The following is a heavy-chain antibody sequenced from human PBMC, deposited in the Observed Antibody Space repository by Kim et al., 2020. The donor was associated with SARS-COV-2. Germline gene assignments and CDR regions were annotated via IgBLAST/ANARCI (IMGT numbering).Heavy chain of an antibody. CDR1: GFTFSSYG. J-gene: IGHJ4*02. CDR2: IWYDGSKK. V-gene: IGHV3-33*01. CDR3: ARAISQGGWGCLY. D-gene: IGHD6-19*01. Sequence: GGSLRLSCAASGFTFSSYGMHWVRQAPGKGLEWVAVIWYDGSKKYYADSVKGRFTISRDNSKNTLYLQMNSLRAEDTAVYYCARAISQGGWGCLYWGQGTLVTVPS.